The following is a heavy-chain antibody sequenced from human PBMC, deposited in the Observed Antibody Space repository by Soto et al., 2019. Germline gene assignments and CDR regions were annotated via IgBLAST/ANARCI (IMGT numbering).Heavy chain of an antibody. Sequence: VQSGAEVRQSGPSVKVSCKASGYDFTAYDINWVRQASGQGLEWMGWMNPINGATGSTRRFQGRVSMTRNTATGTAYLGLTGLRSDDTAVYYCGRGPSPRAPAGGTPYYYAMDVWGQGTTVTVS. CDR1: GYDFTAYD. D-gene: IGHD6-13*01. CDR3: GRGPSPRAPAGGTPYYYAMDV. J-gene: IGHJ6*02. CDR2: MNPINGAT. V-gene: IGHV1-8*02.